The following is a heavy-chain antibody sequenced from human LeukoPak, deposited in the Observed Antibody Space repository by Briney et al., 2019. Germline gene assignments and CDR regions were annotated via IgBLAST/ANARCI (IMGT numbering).Heavy chain of an antibody. Sequence: SETLSLTCTVSGGSISSYYWSWIRQPPGKGLEWIGYIYYSGSTNYNPSLKSRVTISIDTSKNQFSLNLSSVTAADTAVYYCARGAGGYSYGWGQGTLVTASS. CDR2: IYYSGST. D-gene: IGHD5-18*01. CDR3: ARGAGGYSYG. V-gene: IGHV4-59*01. J-gene: IGHJ4*02. CDR1: GGSISSYY.